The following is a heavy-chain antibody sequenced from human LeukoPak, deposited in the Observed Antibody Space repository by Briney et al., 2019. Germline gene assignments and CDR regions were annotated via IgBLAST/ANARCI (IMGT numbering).Heavy chain of an antibody. V-gene: IGHV4-30-2*01. CDR2: IYHSGST. D-gene: IGHD2-21*02. CDR3: ASAPYCGGDCYAFDI. J-gene: IGHJ3*02. CDR1: GGSISSGGYS. Sequence: SQTLSLTCAVSGGSISSGGYSWSWIRQPPGKGLEWVGYIYHSGSTYYNPSLKSRVTISVDRSKNQFSLKLSSVTAADTAVYYCASAPYCGGDCYAFDIWGQGTMVTVSS.